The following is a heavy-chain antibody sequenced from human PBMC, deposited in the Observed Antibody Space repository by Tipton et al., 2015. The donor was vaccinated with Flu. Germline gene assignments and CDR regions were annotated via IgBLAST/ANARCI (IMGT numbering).Heavy chain of an antibody. J-gene: IGHJ6*02. V-gene: IGHV3-9*01. CDR3: AKDWWKRAAAGPYYYYGMDV. Sequence: CAASGFTFDDYAMHWVRQAPGKGLEWVSGISWNSGSIGYADSVKGRFTISRDNAKNSLYLQMNSLRAEDTALYYCAKDWWKRAAAGPYYYYGMDVWGQGTTVTVSS. CDR2: ISWNSGSI. CDR1: GFTFDDYA. D-gene: IGHD6-13*01.